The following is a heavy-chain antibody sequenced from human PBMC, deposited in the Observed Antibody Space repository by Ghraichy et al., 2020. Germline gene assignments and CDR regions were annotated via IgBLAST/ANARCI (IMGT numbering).Heavy chain of an antibody. CDR1: DFTVGSHY. V-gene: IGHV3-53*04. CDR2: ISGGGAT. D-gene: IGHD3-3*02. CDR3: ARDISPPYGLDV. J-gene: IGHJ6*02. Sequence: GGSLRLSCEASDFTVGSHYMSWVRQTPGKGLEWVSVISGGGATFYADSVKGRFTISRHNSKNTLYLQLSSLRIDDTAVYYCARDISPPYGLDVWGQGTTVTVSS.